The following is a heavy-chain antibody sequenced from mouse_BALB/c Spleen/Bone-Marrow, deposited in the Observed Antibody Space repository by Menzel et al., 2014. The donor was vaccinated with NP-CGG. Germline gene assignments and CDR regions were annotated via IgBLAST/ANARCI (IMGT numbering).Heavy chain of an antibody. J-gene: IGHJ4*01. CDR3: ARNYDYDGGYYAMDY. CDR2: INPITGYT. CDR1: GYTFIGYW. V-gene: IGHV1-7*01. D-gene: IGHD2-4*01. Sequence: VQLQESGAELAKPGASVKMSCKSSGYTFIGYWMHWVKQRPGQGLEWIGYINPITGYTEYGQKFKDKATLTADKSSSTAYIQLSSLTSEDSAVYYCARNYDYDGGYYAMDYWGQGTSVTVSS.